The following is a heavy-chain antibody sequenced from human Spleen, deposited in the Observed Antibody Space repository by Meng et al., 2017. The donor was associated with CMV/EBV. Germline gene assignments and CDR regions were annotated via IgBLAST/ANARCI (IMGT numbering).Heavy chain of an antibody. D-gene: IGHD1-26*01. CDR1: GYSFTDYW. J-gene: IGHJ3*02. V-gene: IGHV5-51*01. Sequence: KVSCKGSGYSFTDYWIAWVRQMPGKGPEWMGIIYPGDSDTRYSPSFQGQVTISADKSISTAYLQWSSLKASDTAVYYCARRSGSYYLNSFHIWGQGTMVTVSS. CDR2: IYPGDSDT. CDR3: ARRSGSYYLNSFHI.